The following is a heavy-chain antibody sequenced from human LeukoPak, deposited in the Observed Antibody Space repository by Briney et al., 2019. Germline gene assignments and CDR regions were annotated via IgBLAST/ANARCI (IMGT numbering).Heavy chain of an antibody. J-gene: IGHJ6*02. CDR1: GYSFTSYW. Sequence: GESLKISCQGSGYSFTSYWIGWVRQLPGKGLEWMGIIYPGDSDTRYSPSFQGQVTISADKSISTAYLQWSSLKASDTAMYYCARLGPPYYYYYGMDVWGQGTTVTVS. V-gene: IGHV5-51*01. CDR3: ARLGPPYYYYYGMDV. CDR2: IYPGDSDT.